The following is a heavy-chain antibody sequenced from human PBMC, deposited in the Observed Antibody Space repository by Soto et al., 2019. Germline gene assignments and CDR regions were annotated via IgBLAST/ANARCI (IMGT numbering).Heavy chain of an antibody. V-gene: IGHV3-30-3*01. CDR1: GFTFSSYA. Sequence: QVQLVESGGGVVQPGRSLRLSCAASGFTFSSYAMHWVRQAPGKGLEWVAVISYDGSNKHYADSVKGRFTISRDNSKNTLYLQMNSLRAEDTAVYYCARDKGDKGMDVWGQGTTVTVSS. CDR3: ARDKGDKGMDV. J-gene: IGHJ6*02. CDR2: ISYDGSNK. D-gene: IGHD3-16*01.